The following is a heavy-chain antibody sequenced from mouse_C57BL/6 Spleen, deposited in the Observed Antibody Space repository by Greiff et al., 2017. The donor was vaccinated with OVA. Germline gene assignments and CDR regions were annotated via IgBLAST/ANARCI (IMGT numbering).Heavy chain of an antibody. CDR2: IDPSDSET. V-gene: IGHV1-52*01. J-gene: IGHJ2*01. Sequence: QVQLQQPGAELVRPGSSVKLSCTASGYTFTSYWMHWVKQRPIQGLEWIGNIDPSDSETYYTQKLKDKATMTADKSSSTDYMQLSSLTSEDSAVYCCTRGGSPYFGYWGQGTTVTVSS. D-gene: IGHD1-1*01. CDR3: TRGGSPYFGY. CDR1: GYTFTSYW.